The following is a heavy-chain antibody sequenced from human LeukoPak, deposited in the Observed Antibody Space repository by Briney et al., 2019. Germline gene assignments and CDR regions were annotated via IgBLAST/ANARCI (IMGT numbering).Heavy chain of an antibody. CDR2: IWYDGDNK. Sequence: GGSLRLSCAASGHTFSDYGMHWVRQAPGKGLERVAFIWYDGDNKYYADSVKGRFTISRDNFKNTLYLQMNSLRVEDTAVYYCAKSPTRWGAEGSFDIWGQGTMVTVSS. CDR1: GHTFSDYG. J-gene: IGHJ3*02. CDR3: AKSPTRWGAEGSFDI. V-gene: IGHV3-30*02. D-gene: IGHD3-16*01.